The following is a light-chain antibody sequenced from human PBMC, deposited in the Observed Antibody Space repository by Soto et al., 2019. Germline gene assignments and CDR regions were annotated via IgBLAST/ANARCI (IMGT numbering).Light chain of an antibody. CDR3: QQYDGSPRT. J-gene: IGKJ1*01. CDR1: QSLTSSY. Sequence: EIVMTQSPATLSVSPWERATLSCRASQSLTSSYLAWYQQKPGQAPRLLIYGASSRATGIPDRFTGSGSGTDFTLTISRLEPEDFAVYYCQQYDGSPRTFGQGTKVDIK. CDR2: GAS. V-gene: IGKV3-20*01.